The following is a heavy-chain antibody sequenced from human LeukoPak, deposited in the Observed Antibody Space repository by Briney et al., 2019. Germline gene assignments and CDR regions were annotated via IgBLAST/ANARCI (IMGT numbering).Heavy chain of an antibody. CDR1: GFTFSSYA. D-gene: IGHD6-25*01. CDR2: ISYDGSNK. V-gene: IGHV3-30-3*01. CDR3: AKDKSSRGDEYYFDY. J-gene: IGHJ4*02. Sequence: GRSLRLSCAASGFTFSSYAMHWVRQAPGKGLEWVAVISYDGSNKYYADSVKGRFTISRDNSKNTLYLQMNSLRAEDTAVYYCAKDKSSRGDEYYFDYWGQGTLVTVSS.